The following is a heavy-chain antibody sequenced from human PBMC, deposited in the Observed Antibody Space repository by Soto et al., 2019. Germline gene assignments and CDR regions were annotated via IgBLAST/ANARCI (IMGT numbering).Heavy chain of an antibody. Sequence: PGGSLRLSCAASGFTFSSYAMSWVRQAPGKGLEWVSAISGSGGSTYYADSVKGRFTISRDNSKNTLYLQMNSLRAEDTAVYYCAKDSVLVVAATLIFDYWGQGTLVTVSS. D-gene: IGHD2-15*01. CDR3: AKDSVLVVAATLIFDY. CDR2: ISGSGGST. J-gene: IGHJ4*02. CDR1: GFTFSSYA. V-gene: IGHV3-23*01.